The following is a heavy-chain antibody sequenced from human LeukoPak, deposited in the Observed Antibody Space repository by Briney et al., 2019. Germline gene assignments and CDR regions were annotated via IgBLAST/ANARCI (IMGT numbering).Heavy chain of an antibody. CDR1: GGSFSGYY. D-gene: IGHD6-19*01. CDR3: ARGAIAVAGRYYYYMDV. Sequence: SETLSLTCAVYGGSFSGYYWSWIRQPPGKGLEWIGEINHSGSTNYNPSLKSRVTISVDTSKNQFSLKLSSVTAADTAVYYCARGAIAVAGRYYYYMDVWGKGTTVTVSS. V-gene: IGHV4-34*01. J-gene: IGHJ6*03. CDR2: INHSGST.